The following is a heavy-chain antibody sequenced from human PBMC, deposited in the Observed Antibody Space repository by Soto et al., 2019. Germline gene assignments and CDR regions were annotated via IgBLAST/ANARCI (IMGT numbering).Heavy chain of an antibody. CDR2: MNPNSGHT. V-gene: IGHV1-8*01. Sequence: QVQLVQSGAEVKKPGASVKVSCKASGYTFTSYDINWVRQATGQGLEWMGWMNPNSGHTGYAQKFQGRVTMTRNTSMSTAYMELSSLRSEDTAVYYCARGYKKVGYSSSWYPFDYWCQGTLVTVSS. J-gene: IGHJ4*02. CDR1: GYTFTSYD. CDR3: ARGYKKVGYSSSWYPFDY. D-gene: IGHD6-13*01.